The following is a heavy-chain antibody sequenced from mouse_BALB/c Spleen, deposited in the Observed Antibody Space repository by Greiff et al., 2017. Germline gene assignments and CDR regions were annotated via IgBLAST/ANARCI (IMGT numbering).Heavy chain of an antibody. CDR1: GYTFTSYW. J-gene: IGHJ2*01. D-gene: IGHD6-1*01. CDR3: ARREAY. CDR2: IDPSDSYT. V-gene: IGHV1-69*02. Sequence: QVQLQQSGAELVKPGASVKLSCKASGYTFTSYWMHWVKQRPGQGLEWIGEIDPSDSYTNYNQKFKGKATWTVDKSSSTAYMQLSSLTSEDSAVYYCARREAYWGQGTTLTVSS.